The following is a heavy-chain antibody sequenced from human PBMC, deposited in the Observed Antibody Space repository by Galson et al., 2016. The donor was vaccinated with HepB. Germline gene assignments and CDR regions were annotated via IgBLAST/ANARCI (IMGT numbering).Heavy chain of an antibody. V-gene: IGHV5-10-1*01. CDR3: ARRKLGTMTSAGIDV. J-gene: IGHJ6*02. D-gene: IGHD3-22*01. CDR2: IDPSDSYT. Sequence: QSGAEVKKPGESLRISCKGSGYSFTSYWISWVRQMPGKGLERMGRIDPSDSYTNYSPSFQGHVTISADKSISTAYLQWSSLKASDTAMYYCARRKLGTMTSAGIDVWGQGTTVTVSS. CDR1: GYSFTSYW.